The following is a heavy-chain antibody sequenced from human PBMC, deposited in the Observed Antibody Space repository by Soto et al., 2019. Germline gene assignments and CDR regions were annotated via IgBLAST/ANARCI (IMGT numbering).Heavy chain of an antibody. CDR3: AKGGSSWTEWFDP. D-gene: IGHD6-13*01. J-gene: IGHJ5*02. CDR2: INPSSGGT. Sequence: GASVKVSCKASGYPLPATYLHWVRQAPGQGLEWMGWINPSSGGTKEAQKFRGRVTMTRDTSISAAYMELSRLTSDDTAVYYCAKGGSSWTEWFDPWGQGTLVTVSS. V-gene: IGHV1-2*02. CDR1: GYPLPATY.